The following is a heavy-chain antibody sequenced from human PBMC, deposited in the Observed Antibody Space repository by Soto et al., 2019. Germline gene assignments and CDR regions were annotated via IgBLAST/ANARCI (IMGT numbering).Heavy chain of an antibody. CDR3: ARDRGNSSSSGQFDY. J-gene: IGHJ4*02. Sequence: ASVKVSCKSSGGTFSSYAISCVRQAPGQGLEWMGGIIPIFGTANYAQKFQGRVTITADESTSTAYMELSSLRSEDTAVYYCARDRGNSSSSGQFDYWGQGTLVT. V-gene: IGHV1-69*13. D-gene: IGHD6-6*01. CDR1: GGTFSSYA. CDR2: IIPIFGTA.